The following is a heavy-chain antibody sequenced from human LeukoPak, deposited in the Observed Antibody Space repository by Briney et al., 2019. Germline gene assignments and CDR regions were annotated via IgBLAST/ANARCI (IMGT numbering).Heavy chain of an antibody. V-gene: IGHV3-66*01. CDR2: IYSGGST. CDR1: GFTVSSNY. J-gene: IGHJ6*03. Sequence: RGSLRLSCAASGFTVSSNYMSWVRQAPGKGLEWVSVIYSGGSTYYADSVKGGFTISRDNSKNTLYLQMNSLRAEDTAVYYCARDGFSYSSSSGSVLYYYYYYMDVWGKGTTVTVSS. D-gene: IGHD6-6*01. CDR3: ARDGFSYSSSSGSVLYYYYYYMDV.